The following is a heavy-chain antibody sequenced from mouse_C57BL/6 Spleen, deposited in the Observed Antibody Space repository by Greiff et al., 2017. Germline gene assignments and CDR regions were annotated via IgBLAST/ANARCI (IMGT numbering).Heavy chain of an antibody. V-gene: IGHV6-3*01. CDR1: GFTFSNYW. CDR2: IRLKSDNYSI. Sequence: EVMLVESGGGLVQPGGSMKLSCVASGFTFSNYWMNWVRQSPEKGLDWVAHIRLKSDNYSIHYGVSVKGRFTITRDDSKSSVYLQMNKLRDEDTGIYYCTEDDPLAYWGQGTLVTVSA. CDR3: TEDDPLAY. J-gene: IGHJ3*01.